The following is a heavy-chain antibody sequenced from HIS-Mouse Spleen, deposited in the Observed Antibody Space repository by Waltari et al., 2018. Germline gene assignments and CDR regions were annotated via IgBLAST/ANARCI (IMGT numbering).Heavy chain of an antibody. CDR2: IYYSGST. Sequence: QVQLQESGPGLVKPSQTLSLTCTVSGGSISSADYYWSWFLQPPVKGREWIGYIYYSGSTYYNPSLKSRVTISVDTSKNQFSLKLSSVTAADTAVYYCARGAPYCSGGSCYPKYYFDYWGQGTLVTVSS. J-gene: IGHJ4*02. CDR3: ARGAPYCSGGSCYPKYYFDY. V-gene: IGHV4-30-4*01. CDR1: GGSISSADYY. D-gene: IGHD2-15*01.